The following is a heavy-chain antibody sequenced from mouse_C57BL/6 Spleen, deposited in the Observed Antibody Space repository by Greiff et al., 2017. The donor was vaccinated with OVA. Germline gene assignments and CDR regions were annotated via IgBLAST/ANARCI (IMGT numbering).Heavy chain of an antibody. V-gene: IGHV1-42*01. CDR1: GYSFTGYY. Sequence: EVHLVESGPELVKPGASVKISCKASGYSFTGYYMNWVKQSPEKSLEWIGEINPSTGGTTYNQKFKAKATLTVDKSSSTAYMQLKSLTSEDSAVYYCAREGYYGSSPYAMDYWGQGTSVTVSS. CDR2: INPSTGGT. D-gene: IGHD1-1*01. CDR3: AREGYYGSSPYAMDY. J-gene: IGHJ4*01.